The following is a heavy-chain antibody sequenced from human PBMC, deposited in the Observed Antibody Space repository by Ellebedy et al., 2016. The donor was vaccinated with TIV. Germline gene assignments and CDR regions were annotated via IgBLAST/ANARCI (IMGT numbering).Heavy chain of an antibody. CDR2: IYHSGST. J-gene: IGHJ4*02. CDR1: GYSISRAYY. D-gene: IGHD1-26*01. Sequence: SETLSLTXNVSGYSISRAYYWGWIRQPPGKRLEWIGNIYHSGSTYYNPSLKSRVTISVDTSKNQFSLKVSSVTAADTAVYYCARVAASTTNYFDYWGQGTRVTVSS. V-gene: IGHV4-38-2*02. CDR3: ARVAASTTNYFDY.